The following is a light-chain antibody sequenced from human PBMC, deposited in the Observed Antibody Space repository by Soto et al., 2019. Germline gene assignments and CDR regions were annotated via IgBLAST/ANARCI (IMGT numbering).Light chain of an antibody. CDR3: CSYAGSYTYV. Sequence: QSVLTQPRSVSGSPGQSVTISCTGTSSDVGAYNYVSWYRQHPGKAPKLIIYDVTKRPSGVPDGFSGSKSGNTASLTISGLQAEDEADYYCCSYAGSYTYVFGTGTKVTVL. J-gene: IGLJ1*01. CDR2: DVT. CDR1: SSDVGAYNY. V-gene: IGLV2-11*01.